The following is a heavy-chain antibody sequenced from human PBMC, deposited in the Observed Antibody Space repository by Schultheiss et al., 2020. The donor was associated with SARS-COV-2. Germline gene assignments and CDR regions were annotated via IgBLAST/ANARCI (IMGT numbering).Heavy chain of an antibody. J-gene: IGHJ6*03. CDR3: ARRVGAARYYYYYMDV. V-gene: IGHV4-4*07. CDR2: IYTSGST. D-gene: IGHD6-6*01. CDR1: GGSISSYY. Sequence: SETLSLTCTVSGGSISSYYWSWIRQPAGKGLEWIGRIYTSGSTYYNPSLKSRVTISVDTSKNQFSLKLSSVTAADTAVYYCARRVGAARYYYYYMDVWGKGTTVTVSS.